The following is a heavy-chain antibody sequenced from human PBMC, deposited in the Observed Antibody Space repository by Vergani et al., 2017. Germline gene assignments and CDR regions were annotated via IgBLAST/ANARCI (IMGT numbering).Heavy chain of an antibody. V-gene: IGHV4-59*01. CDR2: IYYSGST. CDR1: GGSISSYY. D-gene: IGHD6-13*01. Sequence: QVQLQESGPGLVKPSETLSLTCTVSGGSISSYYWSRIRQPPGKGLEWIGYIYYSGSTNYNPSLKSRVTISVDTSKNQFSLKMSSVTAADTAVYYCARGGSSWYYYFDYWGQGTLVTVSS. J-gene: IGHJ4*02. CDR3: ARGGSSWYYYFDY.